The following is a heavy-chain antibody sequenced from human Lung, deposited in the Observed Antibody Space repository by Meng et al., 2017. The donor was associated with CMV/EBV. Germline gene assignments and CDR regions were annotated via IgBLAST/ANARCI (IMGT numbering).Heavy chain of an antibody. J-gene: IGHJ5*02. V-gene: IGHV4-39*07. CDR2: IYYSGGT. CDR3: ARDLRVGVVATWFDP. D-gene: IGHD3-3*01. CDR1: GGSISSYSYY. Sequence: SETLSLXCTVSGGSISSYSYYWGWIRQPPGRGLEWIGSIYYSGGTYYNPSLKSRVTISVDMSKNQFSLKLSSVTAADTAVYYCARDLRVGVVATWFDPWGHGXLVTVSS.